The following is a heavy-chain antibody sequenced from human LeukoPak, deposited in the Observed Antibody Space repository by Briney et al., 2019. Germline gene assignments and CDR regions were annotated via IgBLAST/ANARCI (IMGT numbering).Heavy chain of an antibody. D-gene: IGHD5-18*01. CDR2: IYTSGST. V-gene: IGHV4-4*07. CDR1: GGSISSYS. J-gene: IGHJ4*02. CDR3: ARVTASGYSYGFGY. Sequence: SEALSLTCTVSGGSISSYSWSWIRQPAGKGLEWVGRIYTSGSTDYNPSLRSRVTMSVDTSKNQLHLKVSSVTAADTAVYYCARVTASGYSYGFGYWGQGTLVTVSS.